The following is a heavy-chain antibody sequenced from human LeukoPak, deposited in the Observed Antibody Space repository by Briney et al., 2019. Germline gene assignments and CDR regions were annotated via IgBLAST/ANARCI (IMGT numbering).Heavy chain of an antibody. CDR2: ISAYNGNT. CDR1: GYTFTSYG. CDR3: ATGEYSSGWYLY. Sequence: ASVTVSCKASGYTFTSYGISWVRQAPGQGLEWMGWISAYNGNTNYAQKLQGRVTMTADTSTSTAYMELRSLRSDDTAVYYCATGEYSSGWYLYWGQGTLVTVSS. J-gene: IGHJ4*02. V-gene: IGHV1-18*01. D-gene: IGHD6-19*01.